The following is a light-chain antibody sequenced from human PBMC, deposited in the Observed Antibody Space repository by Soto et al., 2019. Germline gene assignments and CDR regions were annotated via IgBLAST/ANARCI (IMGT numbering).Light chain of an antibody. V-gene: IGKV1-39*01. CDR3: QQSYSRVT. Sequence: DLQLTQSPSSLSVSVGDSVTITCRASQSISSKLSWYQQKPGKAPNLLIYAASRLQSGVPSRFSGSRTGTDFSLTISSLQPEDFATYYCQQSYSRVTFGQGTKVEIK. CDR1: QSISSK. J-gene: IGKJ1*01. CDR2: AAS.